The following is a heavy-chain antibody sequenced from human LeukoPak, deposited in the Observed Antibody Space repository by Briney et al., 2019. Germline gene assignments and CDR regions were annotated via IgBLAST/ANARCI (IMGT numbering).Heavy chain of an antibody. CDR3: ARDFRLTMVRGVASFDY. Sequence: GGSLRLSCAASGFLFSSYEMNWVRQAPGKGLEWVSYISSSGSAIYYADSVKGRFTISRDNAKNSLYLQMNSLRAEDTAVYYCARDFRLTMVRGVASFDYWGQGTLVTVSS. J-gene: IGHJ4*02. CDR2: ISSSGSAI. D-gene: IGHD3-10*01. V-gene: IGHV3-48*03. CDR1: GFLFSSYE.